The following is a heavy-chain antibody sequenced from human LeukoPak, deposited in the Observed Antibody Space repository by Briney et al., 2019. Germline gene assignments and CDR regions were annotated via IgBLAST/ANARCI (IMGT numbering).Heavy chain of an antibody. CDR1: GFIFSHYG. CDR2: IQNDASTE. J-gene: IGHJ4*02. CDR3: ARELSQIVWGGLDY. Sequence: GGSLSLSCAASGFIFSHYGMHWVRQAPGKGLEWVAVIQNDASTENFADSVKGRFTISRDNSKNTVFLQMNSLRVEDTAVYYCARELSQIVWGGLDYGGQGTLVSVSS. V-gene: IGHV3-33*05. D-gene: IGHD2-21*01.